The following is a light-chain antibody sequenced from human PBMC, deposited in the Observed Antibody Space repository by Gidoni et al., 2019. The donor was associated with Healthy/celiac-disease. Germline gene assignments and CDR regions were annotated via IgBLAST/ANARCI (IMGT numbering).Light chain of an antibody. J-gene: IGLJ2*01. CDR3: QAWDSSTASYVV. CDR2: QDS. Sequence: SYELTQPPSVSVSPGQTASITCSGDKWGGKYACWYQQKPGQSPVLVIYQDSKRPSGLPERFSGSNTGNTATLTISGTQAMDEADYYCQAWDSSTASYVVFGGGTKLTVL. V-gene: IGLV3-1*01. CDR1: KWGGKY.